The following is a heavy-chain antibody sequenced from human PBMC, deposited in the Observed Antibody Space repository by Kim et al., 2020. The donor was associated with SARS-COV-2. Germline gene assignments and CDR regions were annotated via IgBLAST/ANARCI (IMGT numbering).Heavy chain of an antibody. Sequence: TANYAQKCQGRVTMTADESTSTAYMELSSLRSEDTAVYYCLWCGEAYFDLWGRGTLVTVSS. J-gene: IGHJ2*01. V-gene: IGHV1-69*01. D-gene: IGHD3-10*01. CDR3: LWCGEAYFDL. CDR2: TA.